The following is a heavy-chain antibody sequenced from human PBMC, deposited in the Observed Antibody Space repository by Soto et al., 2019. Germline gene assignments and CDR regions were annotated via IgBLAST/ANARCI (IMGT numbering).Heavy chain of an antibody. J-gene: IGHJ4*02. CDR2: ISGDGGTT. CDR1: GFTFNNYA. CDR3: AKDWLLYSSGWFSLFDS. V-gene: IGHV3-23*01. Sequence: GGSLRLSCATSGFTFNNYAMGWVRQAPGKGLEWVSCISGDGGTTYYADSVKGRFTISRDGSKNTLYLQMNSLRVEDTAIYFCAKDWLLYSSGWFSLFDSWGQGTLVTVSS. D-gene: IGHD6-19*01.